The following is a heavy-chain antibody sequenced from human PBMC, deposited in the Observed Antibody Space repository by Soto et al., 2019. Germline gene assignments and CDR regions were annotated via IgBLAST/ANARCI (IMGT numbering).Heavy chain of an antibody. D-gene: IGHD3-9*01. V-gene: IGHV3-73*01. Sequence: PGVSLRLSCAASGFTFSGSAMHWVRQAPGKGLEWVGRIRSKANSDATVYAASVKGRFTISRDDSKNTAYLQMNSLKTEDTAVYYCTTPSINYDILTDYFNYWGQGSLVTVSS. J-gene: IGHJ4*02. CDR2: IRSKANSDAT. CDR3: TTPSINYDILTDYFNY. CDR1: GFTFSGSA.